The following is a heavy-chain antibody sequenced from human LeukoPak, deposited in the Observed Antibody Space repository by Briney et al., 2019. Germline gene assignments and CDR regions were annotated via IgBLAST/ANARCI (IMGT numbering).Heavy chain of an antibody. Sequence: SETLSLTCTVSGGSISVCYWSWIRQPPGKGLEWIGYIYYSGSTNYNPSLKSRVTISVDTSKNQFSLKLRSVTAADTAVYYCARRWSGENLFDYWGQGTLVTVSS. CDR2: IYYSGST. V-gene: IGHV4-59*08. J-gene: IGHJ4*02. D-gene: IGHD3-10*01. CDR3: ARRWSGENLFDY. CDR1: GGSISVCY.